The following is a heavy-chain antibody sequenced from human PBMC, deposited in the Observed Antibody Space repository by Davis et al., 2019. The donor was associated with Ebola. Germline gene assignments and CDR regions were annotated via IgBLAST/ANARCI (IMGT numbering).Heavy chain of an antibody. J-gene: IGHJ6*02. CDR3: ASLSPDGMDV. Sequence: MPGGSLRLSCAVYGGSFSGYYWSWIRQPPGKGLEWIGEINHSGSTNYNPSLKSRVTISVDTSKNQFSLKLSSVTAADTAVYYCASLSPDGMDVWGQGTTVTVSS. V-gene: IGHV4-34*01. CDR2: INHSGST. CDR1: GGSFSGYY.